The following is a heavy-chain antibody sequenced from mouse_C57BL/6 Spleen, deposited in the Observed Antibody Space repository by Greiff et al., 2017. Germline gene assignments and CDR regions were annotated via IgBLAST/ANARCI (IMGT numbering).Heavy chain of an antibody. J-gene: IGHJ2*01. Sequence: QVQLKESGPELVKPGASVKISCKASGYAFSSSWMNWVKQRPGKGLEWIGRIYPGDGDTNYNGKFKGKATLTADKSSSTAYMQLSSLTSEDSAVYFCARENYYGSSYGYYFDYWGQGTTLTVSS. CDR2: IYPGDGDT. CDR3: ARENYYGSSYGYYFDY. D-gene: IGHD1-1*01. V-gene: IGHV1-82*01. CDR1: GYAFSSSW.